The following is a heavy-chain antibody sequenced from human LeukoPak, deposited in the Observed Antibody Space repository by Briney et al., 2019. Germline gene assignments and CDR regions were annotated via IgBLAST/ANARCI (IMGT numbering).Heavy chain of an antibody. J-gene: IGHJ4*02. V-gene: IGHV4-34*01. D-gene: IGHD5-24*01. CDR1: GGSFSGYY. Sequence: PSETLSLTCAVYGGSFSGYYWSWIRQPPGKGLEWIGEINHSGSTNYNPSLKSRVTISVDTSKNQFSLKLSSVTAADTAVYYCASGKRYGSNVNEDYWGQGTLVTVSS. CDR2: INHSGST. CDR3: ASGKRYGSNVNEDY.